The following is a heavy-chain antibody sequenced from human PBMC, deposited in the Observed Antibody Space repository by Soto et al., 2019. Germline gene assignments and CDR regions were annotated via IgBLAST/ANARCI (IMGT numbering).Heavy chain of an antibody. V-gene: IGHV3-30-3*01. CDR3: ATAVVPAAMRGDYYYYYGMDV. Sequence: PGGSLRLSCAASGFTFSSYAMHWVRQAPGKGLEWVAVISYDGSNKYYADSVKGRFTISRDNSKNTLYLQMNSLRAEDTAVYYCATAVVPAAMRGDYYYYYGMDVWGQGTTVTVSS. CDR2: ISYDGSNK. CDR1: GFTFSSYA. D-gene: IGHD2-2*01. J-gene: IGHJ6*02.